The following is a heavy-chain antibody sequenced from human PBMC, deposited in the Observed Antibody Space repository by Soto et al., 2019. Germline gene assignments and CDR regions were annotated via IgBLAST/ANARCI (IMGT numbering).Heavy chain of an antibody. D-gene: IGHD3-22*01. V-gene: IGHV4-59*02. CDR1: GASVSHGY. J-gene: IGHJ5*02. Sequence: QMQLQASGPGLVKPSETLSLTCNVSGASVSHGYWSWIRQPPGKALEWIGFMYFGGSFNYNPSLPRRATISVGTSKNQFSMKLTSVTASDTAVYYCARSYYDSTGFAVDPWGQGTLVTVSS. CDR3: ARSYYDSTGFAVDP. CDR2: MYFGGSF.